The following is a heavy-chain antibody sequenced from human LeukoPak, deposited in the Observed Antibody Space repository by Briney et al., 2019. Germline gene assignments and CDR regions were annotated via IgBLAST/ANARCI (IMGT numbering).Heavy chain of an antibody. CDR3: ARAGLADY. J-gene: IGHJ4*02. CDR2: ISSSSSYI. V-gene: IGHV3-21*01. Sequence: GGSLRLSCAASGFTFSTYAMSWVRQAPGKGLEWVSSISSSSSYIYYADSVKGRFTISRDNAKNSLYLQMNSLRAEDTAVYYCARAGLADYWGQGTLVTVSS. D-gene: IGHD2-8*02. CDR1: GFTFSTYA.